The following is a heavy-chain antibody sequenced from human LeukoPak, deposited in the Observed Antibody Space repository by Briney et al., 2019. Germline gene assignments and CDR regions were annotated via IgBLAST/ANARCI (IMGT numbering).Heavy chain of an antibody. CDR2: IYYSGST. D-gene: IGHD2-2*01. J-gene: IGHJ4*02. V-gene: IGHV4-39*07. CDR3: ARLGYCSGTSCYEFDY. CDR1: GGSISSTTYY. Sequence: PSETLSLTCTVSGGSISSTTYYWGWIRQPPGKGLEWIGSIYYSGSTYYNPSLKSRVTISVDTSKNQFSLKLSSVTAADTAVYYCARLGYCSGTSCYEFDYWGQGTLVTVSS.